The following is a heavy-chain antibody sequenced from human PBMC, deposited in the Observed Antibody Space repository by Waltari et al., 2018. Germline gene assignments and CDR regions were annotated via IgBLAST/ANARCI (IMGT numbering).Heavy chain of an antibody. CDR3: ALWESGWRAFRF. CDR1: GVSVRRYF. CDR2: IRHTGDT. D-gene: IGHD6-19*01. J-gene: IGHJ4*03. V-gene: IGHV4-59*08. Sequence: QVQLQESGPGLGKSSETLSLTRPVSGVSVRRYFWNWIRQDPGKGPEWIGYIRHTGDTKQNPSLKSRVTMSVDTSRNDFSLRLSSVTAADTAVYYCALWESGWRAFRFWGQGTLGTVSS.